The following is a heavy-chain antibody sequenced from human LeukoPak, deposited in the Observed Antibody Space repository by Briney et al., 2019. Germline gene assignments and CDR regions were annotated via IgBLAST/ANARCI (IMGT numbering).Heavy chain of an antibody. D-gene: IGHD2-15*01. Sequence: GGSLRLSCAASGFTFSSYSMNWVRQAPGKGLEWVSYISSSSSTIYYADSVKGRFTISRDNAKNSLYLQMNSLRAEDTAVYYCARGEVVTASLPDFYYYYMDVWGKGTTVTISS. CDR3: ARGEVVTASLPDFYYYYMDV. CDR2: ISSSSSTI. CDR1: GFTFSSYS. J-gene: IGHJ6*03. V-gene: IGHV3-48*04.